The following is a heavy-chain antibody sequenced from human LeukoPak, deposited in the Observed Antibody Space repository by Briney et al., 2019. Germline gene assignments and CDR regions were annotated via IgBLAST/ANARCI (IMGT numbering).Heavy chain of an antibody. CDR2: INPNSGGT. CDR1: GYTFTGYY. V-gene: IGHV1-2*06. D-gene: IGHD3-3*01. J-gene: IGHJ5*02. CDR3: ARDAEYYDFWSGYYVWFDP. Sequence: ASVKVSCKASGYTFTGYYMHWVRQAPGQGLEWMGRINPNSGGTNYAQKFQGRVTMTRDTSISTAYMELSRLRSDDTAVYYCARDAEYYDFWSGYYVWFDPWGQETLVTVSS.